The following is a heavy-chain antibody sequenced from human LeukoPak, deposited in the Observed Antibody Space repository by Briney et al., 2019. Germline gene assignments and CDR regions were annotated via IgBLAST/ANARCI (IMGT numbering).Heavy chain of an antibody. Sequence: GGSLRLSCTASGFPFIEYSMNWVRQAPGKGLEGISYIGIDSGNTKYADSVRGRFTISADKAKNSLYLQMNSLRVEDTAVYYCARDHNYAFDNWGQGTLVSAAS. CDR1: GFPFIEYS. V-gene: IGHV3-48*01. J-gene: IGHJ4*02. D-gene: IGHD1-1*01. CDR3: ARDHNYAFDN. CDR2: IGIDSGNT.